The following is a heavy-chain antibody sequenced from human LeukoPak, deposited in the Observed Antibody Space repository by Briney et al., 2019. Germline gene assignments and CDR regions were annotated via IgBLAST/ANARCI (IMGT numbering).Heavy chain of an antibody. CDR2: IKQDGSEK. Sequence: GGSLRLSCAASGFTFSSYWMSWVRQAPGKGLEWVANIKQDGSEKYYVDSVKGRFTISRDNAKNSLYLQMNSLRAEDTAVYYCARCAGVGATLTYYYYYGMDVWGQGTTGTVSS. CDR1: GFTFSSYW. D-gene: IGHD1-26*01. V-gene: IGHV3-7*01. J-gene: IGHJ6*02. CDR3: ARCAGVGATLTYYYYYGMDV.